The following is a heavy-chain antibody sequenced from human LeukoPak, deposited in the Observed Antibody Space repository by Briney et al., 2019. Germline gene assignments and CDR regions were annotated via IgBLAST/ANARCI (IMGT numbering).Heavy chain of an antibody. Sequence: SETLSLTCTVSGGSISSYYWSWIRQPAGKGLEWIGRIYTSGNTNYNPSLKSRVTMSVDTSKNQFSLKLSSVTAADTAVYYCARVVQYSSSWYLDYWGQGTLVTVSS. J-gene: IGHJ4*02. CDR1: GGSISSYY. V-gene: IGHV4-4*07. CDR3: ARVVQYSSSWYLDY. D-gene: IGHD6-13*01. CDR2: IYTSGNT.